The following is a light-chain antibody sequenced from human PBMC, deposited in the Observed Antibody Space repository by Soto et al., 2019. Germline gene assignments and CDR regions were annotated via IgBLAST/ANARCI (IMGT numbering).Light chain of an antibody. CDR3: QQRSSWPLT. V-gene: IGKV3-11*01. J-gene: IGKJ4*01. CDR1: QSVGSQ. Sequence: EVVLTQSPATLSLSPGERATLPCRASQSVGSQLAWYQQKPGQAPRLLINDASNRATGIPARFSGSGSGTDFTLTISSLEPEDFAVYYCQQRSSWPLTFGGGTKVEIK. CDR2: DAS.